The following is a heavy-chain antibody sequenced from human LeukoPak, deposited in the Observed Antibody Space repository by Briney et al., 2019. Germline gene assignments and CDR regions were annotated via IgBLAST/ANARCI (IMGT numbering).Heavy chain of an antibody. V-gene: IGHV1-69*04. CDR3: ARGEPSGAVTGH. Sequence: ASVKVSCKASGGTFSSYAISWVRQAPGQGLEWMGRIVPILGIANYAQKFQGRVTITADKSTSTAYMELSSLRSEDTAVYYCARGEPSGAVTGHWGQGTLVTVSS. J-gene: IGHJ4*02. CDR1: GGTFSSYA. D-gene: IGHD6-19*01. CDR2: IVPILGIA.